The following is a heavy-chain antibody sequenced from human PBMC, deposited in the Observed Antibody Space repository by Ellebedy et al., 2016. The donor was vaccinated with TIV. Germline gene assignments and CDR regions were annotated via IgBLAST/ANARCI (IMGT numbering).Heavy chain of an antibody. J-gene: IGHJ4*02. CDR1: GFTFSSHA. D-gene: IGHD3-10*01. Sequence: GESLKISXAASGFTFSSHAMHWVRQAPGKGLEWVAVISNDGSNKYYTGSVKGRFTISRDNAKNTLYLQMNSLRAEDTAVYYCARGSWFGDIDYWGLGTLVTVSS. CDR3: ARGSWFGDIDY. V-gene: IGHV3-30-3*01. CDR2: ISNDGSNK.